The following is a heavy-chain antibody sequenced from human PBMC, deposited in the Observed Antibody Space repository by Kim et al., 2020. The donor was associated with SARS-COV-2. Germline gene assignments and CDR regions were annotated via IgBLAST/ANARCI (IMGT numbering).Heavy chain of an antibody. Sequence: SETLSLTCTVSGGSVSSGSYYWSWIRQPPGKGLEWIGYIYYSGSTNYNPSLKSRVTISVDTSKNQFSLKLSSVTAADTAVYYCARGFPFWTQNLGYYYYGMDVWGQGTTVTVSS. J-gene: IGHJ6*02. CDR1: GGSVSSGSYY. D-gene: IGHD3-3*01. CDR2: IYYSGST. V-gene: IGHV4-61*01. CDR3: ARGFPFWTQNLGYYYYGMDV.